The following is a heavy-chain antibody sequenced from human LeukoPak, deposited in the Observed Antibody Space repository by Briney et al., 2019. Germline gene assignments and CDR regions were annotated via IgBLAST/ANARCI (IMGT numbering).Heavy chain of an antibody. CDR1: GGSFSGYY. Sequence: SETRSLTCAVYGGSFSGYYWSWIRQPAGKGLEWIGRVFASGSTNYNPSLKSRVTISIDTSKNQFSLKLSSVTAADTAVYYCARDLVQEAQPVWFDPWGQGTLVTVSS. CDR3: ARDLVQEAQPVWFDP. D-gene: IGHD2-2*01. J-gene: IGHJ5*02. V-gene: IGHV4-4*07. CDR2: VFASGST.